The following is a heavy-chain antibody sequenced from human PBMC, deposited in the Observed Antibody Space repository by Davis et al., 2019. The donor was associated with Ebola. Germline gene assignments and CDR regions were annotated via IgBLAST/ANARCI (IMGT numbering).Heavy chain of an antibody. V-gene: IGHV3-11*06. Sequence: GESLKISCSASGFTFSDYYMSWIRQAPGKGLEWVSYISSNSSYTNYADSVMGRFTISRDNAKNSPYLQMNGLRAEDTAVYYCARGMVRDPIDYWGQGTLVTVSS. D-gene: IGHD3-10*01. CDR3: ARGMVRDPIDY. CDR2: ISSNSSYT. CDR1: GFTFSDYY. J-gene: IGHJ4*02.